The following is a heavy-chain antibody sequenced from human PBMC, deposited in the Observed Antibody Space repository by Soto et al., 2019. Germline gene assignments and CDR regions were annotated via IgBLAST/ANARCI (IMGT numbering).Heavy chain of an antibody. CDR3: ARDFMARGSNPAHYFDY. CDR2: IYYSGST. J-gene: IGHJ4*02. Sequence: GKGLDWIGYIYYSGSTNYNPSLKSRVTISVDTFKKQFSLKRRAVTAADTAVYYCARDFMARGSNPAHYFDYWGLRNLVSVSS. D-gene: IGHD3-16*02. V-gene: IGHV4-59*01.